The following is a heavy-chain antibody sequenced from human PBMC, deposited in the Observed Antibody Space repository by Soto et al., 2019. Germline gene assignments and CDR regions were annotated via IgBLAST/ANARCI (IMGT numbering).Heavy chain of an antibody. CDR2: INPSGSST. D-gene: IGHD2-15*01. CDR1: GYTFTSYY. CDR3: ARDGGYCSVGSCDMEWSDP. Sequence: GASVKVSCKASGYTFTSYYMHWVRQAPGQGLEWMGIINPSGSSTSYAQKFQGRVTMTRDTSTSTVYMELSSLRSEDTAVYYCARDGGYCSVGSCDMEWSDPCCPGTLLTV. V-gene: IGHV1-46*01. J-gene: IGHJ5*02.